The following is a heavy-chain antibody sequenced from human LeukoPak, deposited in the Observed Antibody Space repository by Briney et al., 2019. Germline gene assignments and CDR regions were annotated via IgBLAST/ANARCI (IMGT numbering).Heavy chain of an antibody. J-gene: IGHJ4*02. CDR2: INHSGST. Sequence: PSETLSLTCAVYGGSFSGYYWSWIRQPPGKGLEWIGEINHSGSTNYNPSLKSQVTISVDTSKNQFSLKLSSVTAADTAVYYCARSRATLDYWGQGTLVTVSS. CDR3: ARSRATLDY. D-gene: IGHD1-26*01. V-gene: IGHV4-34*01. CDR1: GGSFSGYY.